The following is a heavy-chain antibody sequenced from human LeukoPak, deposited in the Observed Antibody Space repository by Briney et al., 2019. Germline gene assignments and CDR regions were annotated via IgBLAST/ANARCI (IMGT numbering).Heavy chain of an antibody. J-gene: IGHJ6*03. CDR2: IYYSGST. CDR3: ARGRYSGYGDYYYYYMDV. Sequence: SETLSLTCTVSGGSISSYYWSWIRQPPGKVLEWIGYIYYSGSTNYNPSLKSRVTISVDTSKNQFSLKLSSVTAAGTAVYYCARGRYSGYGDYYYYYMDVWGKGTTVTVSS. D-gene: IGHD5-12*01. V-gene: IGHV4-59*01. CDR1: GGSISSYY.